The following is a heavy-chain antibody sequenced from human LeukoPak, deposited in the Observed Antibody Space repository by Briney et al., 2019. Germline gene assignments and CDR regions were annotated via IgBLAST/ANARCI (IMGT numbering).Heavy chain of an antibody. CDR1: GFTFSSYS. D-gene: IGHD1-26*01. V-gene: IGHV3-48*01. Sequence: GGSLRLSCAASGFTFSSYSMNWVRQAPGKGLEWISYISSSSSTIYYADSVKGRFTISRDNAKNSLYLQMNSLRAEDTAVYYCARDLKANLSGSYRHNAFDIWGQGTMVTVSS. CDR2: ISSSSSTI. J-gene: IGHJ3*02. CDR3: ARDLKANLSGSYRHNAFDI.